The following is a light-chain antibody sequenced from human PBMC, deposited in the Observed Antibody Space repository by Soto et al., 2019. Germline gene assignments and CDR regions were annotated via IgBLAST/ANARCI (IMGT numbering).Light chain of an antibody. V-gene: IGKV3D-20*02. J-gene: IGKJ4*01. CDR2: SAS. CDR3: PQRTNWPPT. CDR1: QSVSSSH. Sequence: EIVVTQSPCTLSLSTGERATLSCRASQSVSSSHLAWYQQKPGQAPRLLIYSASSRATGIPDRFSGSGSGTDFTLTISSLEPEDFAVYYCPQRTNWPPTFAGGTKVDI.